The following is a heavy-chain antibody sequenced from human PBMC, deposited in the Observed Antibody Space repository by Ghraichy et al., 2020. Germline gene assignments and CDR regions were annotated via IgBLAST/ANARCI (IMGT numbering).Heavy chain of an antibody. CDR1: GGSISSSSYY. J-gene: IGHJ4*02. CDR3: ARQTTEGFWSGYYPDY. D-gene: IGHD3-3*01. Sequence: SETLSLTCTVSGGSISSSSYYWGWIRQPPGKGLEWIGSIYYSGSTYYNPSLKSRVTISVDTSKNQFSLKLSSVTAADTAVYYCARQTTEGFWSGYYPDYWGQGTLVTVSS. V-gene: IGHV4-39*01. CDR2: IYYSGST.